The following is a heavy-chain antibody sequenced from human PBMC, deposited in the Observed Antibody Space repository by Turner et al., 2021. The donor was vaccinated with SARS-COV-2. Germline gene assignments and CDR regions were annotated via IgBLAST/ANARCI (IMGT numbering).Heavy chain of an antibody. CDR2: IRRSGTTI. CDR1: GFTFSSDE. J-gene: IGHJ4*02. D-gene: IGHD6-13*01. Sequence: EVQLVESGGGLVQPGGSLRLSCAASGFTFSSDEMNWVRQAPGKGLEWESYIRRSGTTIYYADSVKGRFTISRDNAKNSLYLQMNSLRAEDTAVYYWARGGITALGYYFDYWGQGTLVTVSS. CDR3: ARGGITALGYYFDY. V-gene: IGHV3-48*03.